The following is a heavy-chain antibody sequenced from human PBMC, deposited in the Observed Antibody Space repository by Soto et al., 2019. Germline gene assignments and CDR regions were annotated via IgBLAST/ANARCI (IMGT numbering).Heavy chain of an antibody. CDR3: ASRGRGYCSGGSCHEG. CDR1: GGSFSGYY. D-gene: IGHD2-15*01. V-gene: IGHV4-34*01. J-gene: IGHJ4*02. CDR2: INHSGST. Sequence: QVQLQQWGAGLLKPSETLSLTCAVYGGSFSGYYWSWIRQPPGKGLEWIGEINHSGSTNYNPSLKSRVTISVDTSKNQFSLKLSSVTAAVTAVYYCASRGRGYCSGGSCHEGWGQGTLVTVSS.